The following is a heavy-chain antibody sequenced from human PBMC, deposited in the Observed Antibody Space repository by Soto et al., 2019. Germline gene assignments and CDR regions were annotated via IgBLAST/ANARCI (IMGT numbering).Heavy chain of an antibody. J-gene: IGHJ4*02. CDR2: ISYRGAT. Sequence: SETLSLTRTVSGGSIRSVVYYWSWLRQLPGKGLEWLGYISYRGATYSNPSLKSRLSLSIDTSQDTFSMKLASVTAADTAVYYCARMVAQGNRYEYFDSWGQGILVTVSS. CDR1: GGSIRSVVYY. CDR3: ARMVAQGNRYEYFDS. D-gene: IGHD5-12*01. V-gene: IGHV4-31*03.